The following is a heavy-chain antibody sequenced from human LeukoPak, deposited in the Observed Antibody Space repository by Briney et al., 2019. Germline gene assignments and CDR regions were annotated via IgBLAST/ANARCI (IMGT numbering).Heavy chain of an antibody. V-gene: IGHV1-2*06. CDR2: INPNSGGT. Sequence: GASVKVSCKASGYTFTRYYMHWVRQAPGQGLEWMGRINPNSGGTNYAKKFQGRVTMTRDTSIRTAYMELSRLRSDDTAVYYCSSYDSSGLPTLDAFDIWGQGTMVTVSS. CDR3: SSYDSSGLPTLDAFDI. CDR1: GYTFTRYY. D-gene: IGHD3-22*01. J-gene: IGHJ3*02.